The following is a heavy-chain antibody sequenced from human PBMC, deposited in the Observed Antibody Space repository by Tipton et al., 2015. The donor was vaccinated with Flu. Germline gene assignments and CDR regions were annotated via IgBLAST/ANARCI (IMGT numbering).Heavy chain of an antibody. Sequence: SLRLSCAASGFTVSSNYMSWVRQAPGKGLEWVLVSYSDGRTKFADPVKGRFTISRDSSKNTLHLQMNSLRPEDTAVYYCARVTGASTAYAMDVWGQGTTVIVSS. J-gene: IGHJ6*02. CDR2: SYSDGRT. CDR3: ARVTGASTAYAMDV. V-gene: IGHV3-53*01. CDR1: GFTVSSNY. D-gene: IGHD2-2*01.